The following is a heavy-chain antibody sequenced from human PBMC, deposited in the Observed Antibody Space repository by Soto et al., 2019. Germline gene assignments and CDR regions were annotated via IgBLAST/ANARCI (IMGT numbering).Heavy chain of an antibody. V-gene: IGHV3-49*03. Sequence: PGGSLRLSCTASGFTFGGYAMTWFRQAPGKGLEWVGFIRTKAFGGTPEYAASVKGRFTISRDDSRNIAYLQMNSLRAEDTALYYCTLQLSGPYWGQGTLVTVSS. CDR3: TLQLSGPY. D-gene: IGHD1-1*01. CDR2: IRTKAFGGTP. J-gene: IGHJ4*02. CDR1: GFTFGGYA.